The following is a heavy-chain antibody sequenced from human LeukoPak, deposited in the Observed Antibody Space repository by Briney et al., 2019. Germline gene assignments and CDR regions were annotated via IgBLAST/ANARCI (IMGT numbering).Heavy chain of an antibody. CDR2: ITDDGGAT. Sequence: GGSLRLSCVASGFTFSTSAMNWVRRAPGKGPDWVSSITDDGGATYYSDSVKGRFTISRDNSKNTLYLQMHSLRAEDTAIYYCAKGRLVFSDYWGQGTLVTVSS. J-gene: IGHJ4*02. D-gene: IGHD2-21*02. V-gene: IGHV3-23*01. CDR3: AKGRLVFSDY. CDR1: GFTFSTSA.